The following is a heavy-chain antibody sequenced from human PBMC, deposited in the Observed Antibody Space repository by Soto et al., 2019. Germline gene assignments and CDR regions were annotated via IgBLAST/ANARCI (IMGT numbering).Heavy chain of an antibody. V-gene: IGHV6-1*01. Sequence: PSQTLSLTCAISGDSVSSNSAAWNWIRQSPSRGLEWLGRTYYRSKWYNDYAVSVKSRITINPDTSKNQFSLQLNSVTPEDTAVYYCARARCSDKCRIAAASNYYGMDVWGQGTTVTVSS. CDR2: TYYRSKWYN. CDR1: GDSVSSNSAA. D-gene: IGHD6-13*01. J-gene: IGHJ6*02. CDR3: ARARCSDKCRIAAASNYYGMDV.